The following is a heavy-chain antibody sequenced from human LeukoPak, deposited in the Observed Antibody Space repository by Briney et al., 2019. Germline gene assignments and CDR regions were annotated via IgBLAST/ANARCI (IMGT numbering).Heavy chain of an antibody. D-gene: IGHD6-13*01. CDR2: IKQDGSEK. J-gene: IGHJ6*03. CDR1: GFTFSSYW. Sequence: PGGSLRLSCAASGFTFSSYWMSWVRQAPGKGLEWGANIKQDGSEKYYVDSVKVRFTISRDNAKNSLYLQMNSLRAEDTAVYYCARRSSWYLVGYYMDVWGKGTTVTVSS. CDR3: ARRSSWYLVGYYMDV. V-gene: IGHV3-7*01.